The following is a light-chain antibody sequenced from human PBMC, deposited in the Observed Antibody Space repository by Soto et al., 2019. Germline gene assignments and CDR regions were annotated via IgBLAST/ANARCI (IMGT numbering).Light chain of an antibody. CDR1: SSNVGGYNY. Sequence: QSALTQPRSVSASPGQSVTISCTGTSSNVGGYNYVSWYQQNPGKAPKLMIYDATKRPSGVPDRFSGSKSGNAASLTISGLQAEDEADYYCCSYAASHTLLFGGGTKLTVL. CDR3: CSYAASHTLL. J-gene: IGLJ2*01. V-gene: IGLV2-11*01. CDR2: DAT.